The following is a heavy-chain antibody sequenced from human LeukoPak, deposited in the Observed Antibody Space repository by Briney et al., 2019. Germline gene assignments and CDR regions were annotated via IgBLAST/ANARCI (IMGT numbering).Heavy chain of an antibody. Sequence: SETLSLTCTDSGGSISSSSYYWGWIRQPPGKGLEWIGSIYYSGSTYYNPSLKSRVTISVDTSKNQFSLKLSSVTAADTAVYYCATTPTYYYGSGSHDYWGQGTLVTVSS. D-gene: IGHD3-10*01. CDR1: GGSISSSSYY. CDR2: IYYSGST. J-gene: IGHJ4*02. CDR3: ATTPTYYYGSGSHDY. V-gene: IGHV4-39*01.